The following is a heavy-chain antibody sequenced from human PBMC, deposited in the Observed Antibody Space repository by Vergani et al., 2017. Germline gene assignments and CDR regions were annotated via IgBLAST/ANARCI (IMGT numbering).Heavy chain of an antibody. CDR1: GGTFSSYA. J-gene: IGHJ2*01. V-gene: IGHV1-69*01. D-gene: IGHD3-3*01. CDR2: IIPIFGTA. CDR3: ASRWDVWSGYYQDHWYFDL. Sequence: QVQLVQSGAEVKKPGSSVKVSCKASGGTFSSYAISWVRQAPGQGLEWMGGIIPIFGTANYAQKFKGRVTITADESTSTAYMELSSLRSEDTAVYYCASRWDVWSGYYQDHWYFDLWGRGTLVTVSS.